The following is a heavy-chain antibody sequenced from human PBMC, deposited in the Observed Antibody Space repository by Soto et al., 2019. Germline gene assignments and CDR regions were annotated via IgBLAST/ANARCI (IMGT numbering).Heavy chain of an antibody. V-gene: IGHV4-30-2*01. J-gene: IGHJ5*02. CDR2: IYHSGST. Sequence: QLQLQESGSGLVKPSQTLSLTCAVSGGSISSGGYSWSWIRQPPGKGLEWIGYIYHSGSTYYNPSLKGRVTISVDRSKNQFPLKLSSVTAADTAVYYCARVLTGYYYGWFDPWGQGTLVTGSS. CDR3: ARVLTGYYYGWFDP. CDR1: GGSISSGGYS. D-gene: IGHD3-9*01.